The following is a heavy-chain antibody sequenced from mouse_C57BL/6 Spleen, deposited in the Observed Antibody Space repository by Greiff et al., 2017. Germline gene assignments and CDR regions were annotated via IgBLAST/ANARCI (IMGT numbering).Heavy chain of an antibody. CDR3: ARTYYGSSDWYFDV. CDR1: GFTFSDYG. Sequence: EVQGVESGGGLVKPGGSLKLSCAASGFTFSDYGMHWVRQAPEKGLEWVAYISSGSSTIYYADTVKGRFTISRDNAKNTLFLQMTSLRSEDTAMYYCARTYYGSSDWYFDVWGTGTTVTVSS. CDR2: ISSGSSTI. J-gene: IGHJ1*03. D-gene: IGHD1-1*01. V-gene: IGHV5-17*01.